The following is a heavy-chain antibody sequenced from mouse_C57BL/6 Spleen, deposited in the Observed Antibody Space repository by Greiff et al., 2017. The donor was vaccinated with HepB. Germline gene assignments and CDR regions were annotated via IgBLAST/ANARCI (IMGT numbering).Heavy chain of an antibody. CDR2: IDPSDSYT. Sequence: QVQLQQPGAELVKPGASVKLSCKASGYTFTSYWMQWVKQRPGQGLEWIGEIDPSDSYTNYNHKFKGKATLTVDTSSSTAYMQLSSLTSEDSAVYYCARGDYSLFAYWGQGTLVTVSA. J-gene: IGHJ3*01. CDR1: GYTFTSYW. D-gene: IGHD1-1*01. CDR3: ARGDYSLFAY. V-gene: IGHV1-50*01.